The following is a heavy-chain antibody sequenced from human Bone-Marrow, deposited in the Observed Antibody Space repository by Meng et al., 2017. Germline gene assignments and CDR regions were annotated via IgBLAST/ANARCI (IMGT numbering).Heavy chain of an antibody. CDR2: INFDGGVT. J-gene: IGHJ6*02. CDR1: GFSFSDHW. CDR3: ARAMIYGGRADYYYGMDV. V-gene: IGHV3-74*01. D-gene: IGHD3/OR15-3a*01. Sequence: GGSLRLPCVASGFSFSDHWMHWVRQGPGNGLVWVSRINFDGGVTSYAESVKGRFTISRENAKNSLYLQMNGLRAVDTAVYYCARAMIYGGRADYYYGMDVWGQGTTVTVSS.